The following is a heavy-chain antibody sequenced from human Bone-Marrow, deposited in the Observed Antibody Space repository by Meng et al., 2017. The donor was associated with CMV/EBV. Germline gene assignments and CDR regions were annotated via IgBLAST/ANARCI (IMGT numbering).Heavy chain of an antibody. CDR1: GFTFSSYW. V-gene: IGHV3-74*01. CDR3: AGSSRYSYGYVKY. J-gene: IGHJ4*02. D-gene: IGHD5-18*01. CDR2: INSDGSST. Sequence: GESLKISCAASGFTFSSYWMHWVRQAPGKGLVWVSRINSDGSSTSYADSVKGRFTISRDNAKNTLYLQMNSLRAEDTAVYYCAGSSRYSYGYVKYWGQGTLVTGSS.